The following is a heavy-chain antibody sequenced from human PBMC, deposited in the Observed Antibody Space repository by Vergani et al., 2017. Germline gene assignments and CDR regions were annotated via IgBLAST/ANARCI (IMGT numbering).Heavy chain of an antibody. D-gene: IGHD6-13*01. CDR1: GGSFSGYY. Sequence: QVQLQQWGAGLLKPSETLSLTCAVYGGSFSGYYWSWIRQPPGKGLEWIGEINHSGSTNYNPSLKSRVTISVDTSKNQFSLKLSSVTAADTAVYYCARGKLVYQYSSSWKPIDYWGQGTLVTVSS. CDR3: ARGKLVYQYSSSWKPIDY. CDR2: INHSGST. J-gene: IGHJ4*02. V-gene: IGHV4-34*01.